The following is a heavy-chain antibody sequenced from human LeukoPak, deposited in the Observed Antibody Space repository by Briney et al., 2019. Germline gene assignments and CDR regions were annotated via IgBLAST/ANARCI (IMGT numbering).Heavy chain of an antibody. CDR2: ISGSGAST. D-gene: IGHD1-26*01. CDR3: AKDVGKWESLHFFDY. V-gene: IGHV3-23*01. CDR1: GSTSNNYG. Sequence: PGGSLRLSCAVSGSTSNNYGMSWVCQAPGKGLEWISGISGSGASTYYADSVTGRFTISRDNSRNTLYLQMNSLRGDDTAVYYCAKDVGKWESLHFFDYWGQGTLVTVSS. J-gene: IGHJ4*02.